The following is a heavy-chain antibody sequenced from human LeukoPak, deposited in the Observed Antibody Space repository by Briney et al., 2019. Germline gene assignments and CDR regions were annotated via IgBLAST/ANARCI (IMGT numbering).Heavy chain of an antibody. CDR1: GFSVSNNY. D-gene: IGHD6-13*01. CDR3: ARGSAASGFDP. Sequence: PGGSLRLSCAASGFSVSNNYMSWVRQAPGKGLEWASVIYSGGSTYYADSVKGRFTISRDNSQNTLFLQMNSLRAEDTAVFYCARGSAASGFDPWGQGTLVTVSS. J-gene: IGHJ5*02. CDR2: IYSGGST. V-gene: IGHV3-53*01.